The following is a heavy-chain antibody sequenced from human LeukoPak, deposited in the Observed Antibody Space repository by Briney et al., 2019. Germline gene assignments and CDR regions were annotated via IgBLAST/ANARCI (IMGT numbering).Heavy chain of an antibody. D-gene: IGHD6-13*01. J-gene: IGHJ4*02. CDR2: IIPILGIA. Sequence: GASVKVSCKASGGTFSSYAISWVRQAPGQGLEWMGRIIPILGIANYAQKFQGRATITADKSTSTACMELSSLRSEDTAVYYCARGAAAGIKGSYYFDYWGQGTLVTVSS. CDR3: ARGAAAGIKGSYYFDY. V-gene: IGHV1-69*04. CDR1: GGTFSSYA.